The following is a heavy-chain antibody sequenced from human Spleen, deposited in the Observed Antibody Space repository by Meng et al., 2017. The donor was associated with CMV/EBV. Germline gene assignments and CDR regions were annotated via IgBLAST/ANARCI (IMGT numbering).Heavy chain of an antibody. D-gene: IGHD2-21*01. Sequence: ASVKVSCKASGYTFTSYGISWVRQAPGQGLEWMGWISAYNGNTNYAQKLQGRVTMTTDTSTSTAYMELRSLRSDDTAVYYCAKKFGWGLNGGARNYGMDVWGQGTTVTVSS. CDR2: ISAYNGNT. V-gene: IGHV1-18*01. CDR3: AKKFGWGLNGGARNYGMDV. J-gene: IGHJ6*02. CDR1: GYTFTSYG.